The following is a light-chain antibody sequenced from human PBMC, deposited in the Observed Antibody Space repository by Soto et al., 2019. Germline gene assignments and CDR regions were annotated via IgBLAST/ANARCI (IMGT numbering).Light chain of an antibody. J-gene: IGKJ4*01. Sequence: DIQMTQSPSTLSASVGDRVTITCRASQSISSWLAWYQQKPGKAPNLLIYKASTLESGVPSRFSGSGSGTEFTLTISSVQPDDFATYSCKQYKSYPLTFGGGTKVDIK. V-gene: IGKV1-5*03. CDR2: KAS. CDR1: QSISSW. CDR3: KQYKSYPLT.